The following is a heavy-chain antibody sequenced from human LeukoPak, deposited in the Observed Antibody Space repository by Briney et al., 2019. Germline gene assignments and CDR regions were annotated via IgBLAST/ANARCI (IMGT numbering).Heavy chain of an antibody. D-gene: IGHD6-13*01. CDR1: GGSISSYY. CDR3: AIRGAAGWFDP. CDR2: IYYSGST. J-gene: IGHJ5*02. Sequence: SETLSLTCTVSGGSISSYYWSWIRQPPGKGLVWIGYIYYSGSTNYNPSLKSRVTISVDTSKNQFSLKLSSVTAADTAVYYCAIRGAAGWFDPWGQGTLVTVSS. V-gene: IGHV4-59*01.